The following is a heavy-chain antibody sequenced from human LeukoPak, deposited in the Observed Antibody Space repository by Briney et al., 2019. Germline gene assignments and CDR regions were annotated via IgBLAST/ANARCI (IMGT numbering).Heavy chain of an antibody. D-gene: IGHD2-2*01. Sequence: ASVKVSCKVSEYTLTELSMHWVRQAPGKGLEWMGGFDPEDGETIYAQKFQGRVTMTEDTSTDTAYMELSSLRSEDTAVYYCATAVRRYCSSTSCYDQHYYYYMDVWGKGTTVTVSS. CDR3: ATAVRRYCSSTSCYDQHYYYYMDV. J-gene: IGHJ6*03. CDR1: EYTLTELS. V-gene: IGHV1-24*01. CDR2: FDPEDGET.